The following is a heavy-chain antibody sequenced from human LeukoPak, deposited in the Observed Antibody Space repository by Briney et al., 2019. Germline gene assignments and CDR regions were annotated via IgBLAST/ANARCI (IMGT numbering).Heavy chain of an antibody. CDR3: AKDSRDYDYAWGYPDY. V-gene: IGHV3-23*01. J-gene: IGHJ4*02. D-gene: IGHD3-16*01. CDR2: ISGSGGST. Sequence: PGGSLRLACAASGFTFSSYPMSWVRQAPGKGLEWVSAISGSGGSTYYADSVKGRFTISRDNSKNTLYLQMNSLRAEDTAVYYCAKDSRDYDYAWGYPDYWGQGTLVTVSS. CDR1: GFTFSSYP.